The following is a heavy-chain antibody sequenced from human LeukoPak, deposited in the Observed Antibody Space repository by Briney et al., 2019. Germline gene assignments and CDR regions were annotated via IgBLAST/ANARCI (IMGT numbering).Heavy chain of an antibody. CDR2: VYYTGSA. J-gene: IGHJ6*02. CDR1: GAPITRYY. Sequence: SETLSLTCTVSGAPITRYYWSWIRQPPGKGLEWIGYVYYTGSANYNPSLKSRVSISVDTSKNQFSLRLSSVTAADTAVYYCARPAGLPSFATDVWGQGTTVTVSS. V-gene: IGHV4-59*08. CDR3: ARPAGLPSFATDV. D-gene: IGHD1-26*01.